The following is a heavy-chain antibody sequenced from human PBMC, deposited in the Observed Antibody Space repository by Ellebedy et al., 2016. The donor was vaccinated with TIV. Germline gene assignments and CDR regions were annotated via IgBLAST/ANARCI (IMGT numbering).Heavy chain of an antibody. J-gene: IGHJ6*02. CDR3: ARVYYYGSGSYSNNYYYYGMDV. CDR2: INPIFGTA. D-gene: IGHD3-10*01. Sequence: AASVKVSCKASGGTFSSYAISWVRQAPGQGLEWMGWINPIFGTANYAQKFQGRVTITADESTSTAYMELSSLRSEDTAVYYCARVYYYGSGSYSNNYYYYGMDVWGQGTTVTVSS. CDR1: GGTFSSYA. V-gene: IGHV1-69*13.